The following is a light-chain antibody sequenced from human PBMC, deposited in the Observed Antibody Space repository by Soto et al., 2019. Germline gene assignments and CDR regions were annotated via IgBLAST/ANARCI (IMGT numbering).Light chain of an antibody. CDR1: SSQIGAGYD. CDR3: QSYDSTLIARYV. Sequence: QSVLTPPPSVSGAPGQRVTISCTGSSSQIGAGYDVHGYQQRPVTAPKLLVFGNINRPSGVPDRFSGAKSGTSASLAITGLQAEDEGDYYCQSYDSTLIARYVFGTGTKVTVL. J-gene: IGLJ1*01. CDR2: GNI. V-gene: IGLV1-40*01.